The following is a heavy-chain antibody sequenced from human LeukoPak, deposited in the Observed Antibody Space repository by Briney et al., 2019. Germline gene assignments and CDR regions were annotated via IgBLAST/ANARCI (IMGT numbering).Heavy chain of an antibody. Sequence: SETLSLICTVSGGSISSYYWSWIRQPPGKGLEWLGYIYYSGSTNYKPSLKSRVTIPVDTSKNQISLKLSSVTAADTAVYYCARVYYDSNDVDWFDPWGQGTLVTVSS. D-gene: IGHD3-22*01. CDR3: ARVYYDSNDVDWFDP. CDR1: GGSISSYY. J-gene: IGHJ5*02. CDR2: IYYSGST. V-gene: IGHV4-59*01.